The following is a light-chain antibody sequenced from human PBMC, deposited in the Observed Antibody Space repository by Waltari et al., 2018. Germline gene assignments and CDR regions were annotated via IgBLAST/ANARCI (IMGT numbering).Light chain of an antibody. CDR3: QHYLRLPVT. Sequence: EIVLTQSPVTLSLSPGESATLSCRTSQSVNRALAWYQQKPGQAPRLLIYGASNRATGIPDRFSGSGSGTDFSLTISSLEPEDFAVYYCQHYLRLPVTFGQGTKVEVK. J-gene: IGKJ1*01. V-gene: IGKV3-20*01. CDR2: GAS. CDR1: QSVNRA.